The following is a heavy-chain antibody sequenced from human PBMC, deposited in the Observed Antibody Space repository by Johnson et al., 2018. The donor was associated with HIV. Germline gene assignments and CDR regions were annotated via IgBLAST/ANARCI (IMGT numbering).Heavy chain of an antibody. CDR2: ISYDGTNK. CDR1: GFTFSSYA. V-gene: IGHV3-30-3*01. CDR3: ARRSGYAFDI. J-gene: IGHJ3*02. Sequence: QMQLVESGGGVVQPGRSLRLSCAASGFTFSSYAMHWVRQAPGKGLEWVAVISYDGTNKYYADSVKGRFTISRDNSKNTLYLQMNSLRVEDTAVYYCARRSGYAFDIWGQGTMVTVSS. D-gene: IGHD1-1*01.